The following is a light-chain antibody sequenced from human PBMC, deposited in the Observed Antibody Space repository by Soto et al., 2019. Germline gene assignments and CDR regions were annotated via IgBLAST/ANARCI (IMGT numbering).Light chain of an antibody. CDR1: QSISGK. V-gene: IGKV3-20*01. Sequence: EIVMTQSPATLALSPGERATLSCRASQSISGKLAWYQHRPGQSPRLLIYGASNRATGIPDRFSGSGSGTDFTLTISRLEPEDFAVYYCQQYGSSGTFGQGTKVDIK. J-gene: IGKJ1*01. CDR2: GAS. CDR3: QQYGSSGT.